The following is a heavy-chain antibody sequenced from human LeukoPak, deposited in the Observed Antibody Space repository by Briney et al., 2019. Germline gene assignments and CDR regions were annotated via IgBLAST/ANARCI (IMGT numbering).Heavy chain of an antibody. Sequence: GGSLRLSCSASGFTFSSYAMHWVRQAPGKGLEWVSSISSSSSYIYYADSVKGRFTISRDNAKNSLYLQMNSLRAEDTAVYYCARDCSSTSCYTFFSYYYGMDVWGQGTTVTVSS. J-gene: IGHJ6*02. CDR1: GFTFSSYA. CDR3: ARDCSSTSCYTFFSYYYGMDV. V-gene: IGHV3-21*01. CDR2: ISSSSSYI. D-gene: IGHD2-2*02.